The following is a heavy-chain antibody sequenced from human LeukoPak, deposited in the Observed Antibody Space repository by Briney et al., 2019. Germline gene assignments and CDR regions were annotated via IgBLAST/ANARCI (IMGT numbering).Heavy chain of an antibody. CDR3: AIMYASGSSDFDH. J-gene: IGHJ4*02. CDR2: IYPYDSDT. CDR1: GYNFLSLW. Sequence: GESLKISCKGSGYNFLSLWIGWVRQMPGKGLEWMGIIYPYDSDTRYSPSFQGRVTISADKPISTAYLQWNSLKASDTAMYFCAIMYASGSSDFDHWGQGTLVTVSS. D-gene: IGHD3-10*01. V-gene: IGHV5-51*04.